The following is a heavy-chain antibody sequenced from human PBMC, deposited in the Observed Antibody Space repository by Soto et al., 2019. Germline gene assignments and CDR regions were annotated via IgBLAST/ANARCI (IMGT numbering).Heavy chain of an antibody. J-gene: IGHJ4*02. CDR3: ARAGMYYDFWSGYFGY. V-gene: IGHV1-18*01. CDR1: GYTFTSYC. D-gene: IGHD3-3*01. Sequence: ASVKVSCKASGYTFTSYCISWVRQAPGQGLEWMGWISAYNGNTNYAQKLQGRVTMTTDTSTSTAYMELRSLRSDDTAVYYCARAGMYYDFWSGYFGYWGQGTLVTVSS. CDR2: ISAYNGNT.